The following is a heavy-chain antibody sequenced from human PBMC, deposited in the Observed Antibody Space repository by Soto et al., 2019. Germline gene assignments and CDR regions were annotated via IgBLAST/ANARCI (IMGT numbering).Heavy chain of an antibody. CDR1: GGTFSSYA. CDR3: ARDRGWFDP. Sequence: GASVKVSCKASGGTFSSYAISWVRQAPGQGLEWMGGIIPIFGTANYAQKFQGRVTMTTDTSTSTAYMELRSLRSDDTAVYYCARDRGWFDPWGQGTLVTVSS. V-gene: IGHV1-69*05. CDR2: IIPIFGTA. J-gene: IGHJ5*02. D-gene: IGHD1-26*01.